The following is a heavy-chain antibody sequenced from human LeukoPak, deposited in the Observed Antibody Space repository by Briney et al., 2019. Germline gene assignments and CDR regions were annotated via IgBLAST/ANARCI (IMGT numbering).Heavy chain of an antibody. CDR2: ISGSGGST. D-gene: IGHD4-11*01. V-gene: IGHV3-23*01. Sequence: GCFLRFSCAASGFTFSSYAMSWVRQAPGKGLEWGSAISGSGGSTYYADSVKGRFTISRDNSKNTLYLQMNSLRAEDTAVYYCAKVSNYVYYFDYWGQGTLVTVSS. J-gene: IGHJ4*02. CDR1: GFTFSSYA. CDR3: AKVSNYVYYFDY.